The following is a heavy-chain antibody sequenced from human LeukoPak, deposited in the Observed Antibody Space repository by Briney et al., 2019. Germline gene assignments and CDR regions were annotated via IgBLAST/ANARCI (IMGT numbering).Heavy chain of an antibody. CDR2: IYPGDSET. V-gene: IGHV5-51*01. Sequence: GESLKISCKASGYIFSSYWIGWVRLVPGKGLQLVGIIYPGDSETRYRPSFEDQITISADESTSTAYLHWSSLRASDTAIYYCARQRAATFDYWGQGTLVTVSS. CDR3: ARQRAATFDY. J-gene: IGHJ4*02. D-gene: IGHD2-15*01. CDR1: GYIFSSYW.